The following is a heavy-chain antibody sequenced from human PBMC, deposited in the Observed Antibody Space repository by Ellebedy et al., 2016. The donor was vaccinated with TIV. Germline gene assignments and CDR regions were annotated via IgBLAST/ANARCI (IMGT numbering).Heavy chain of an antibody. V-gene: IGHV4-38-2*02. J-gene: IGHJ4*02. Sequence: MPSETLSLTCTVSGYSISSGSYWGWIRQPPGKGLEWIGSIYHSGSTYYNPSLKSRVTISVDTSKNQFSLKLSSVTAADTAVYYCARGGDGYIHYWGQGTLVTVSS. CDR1: GYSISSGSY. D-gene: IGHD5-24*01. CDR2: IYHSGST. CDR3: ARGGDGYIHY.